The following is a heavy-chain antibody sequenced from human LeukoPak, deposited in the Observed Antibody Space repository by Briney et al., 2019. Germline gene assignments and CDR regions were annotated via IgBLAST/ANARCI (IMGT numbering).Heavy chain of an antibody. V-gene: IGHV4-34*01. CDR1: GGSISSYY. CDR2: INHSGST. CDR3: AREATYYDFWSGYNRNYYMDV. Sequence: SETLSLTCTVSGGSISSYYWSWIRQPPGKGLEWIGEINHSGSTNYNPSLKSRVTISVDTSKNQFSLKLSSVTAADTAVYYCAREATYYDFWSGYNRNYYMDVWGKGTTVTVSS. J-gene: IGHJ6*03. D-gene: IGHD3-3*01.